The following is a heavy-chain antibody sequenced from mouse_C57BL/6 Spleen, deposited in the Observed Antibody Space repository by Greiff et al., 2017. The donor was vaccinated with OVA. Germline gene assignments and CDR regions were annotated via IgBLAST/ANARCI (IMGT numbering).Heavy chain of an antibody. J-gene: IGHJ2*01. CDR2: INPNYGTT. V-gene: IGHV1-39*01. D-gene: IGHD1-1*01. CDR1: GYSFTDYN. Sequence: VQLQQPGPELVKPGASVKISCKASGYSFTDYNMNWVKQSNGKSLEWIGVINPNYGTTSYNQKFKGKATLTVDQSSSTAYMQLNSLTSEDSAVYYCASDYYGSSYGYFDYWGQGTTLTVSS. CDR3: ASDYYGSSYGYFDY.